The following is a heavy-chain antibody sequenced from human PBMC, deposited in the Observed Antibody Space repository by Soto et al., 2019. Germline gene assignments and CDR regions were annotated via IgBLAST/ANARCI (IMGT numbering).Heavy chain of an antibody. CDR3: ASGPYGDL. CDR1: GYTFTAYY. V-gene: IGHV1-2*04. Sequence: VASVKVSCKASGYTFTAYYINWVRQAPGQGLEWMGWINPNDGGTNYAQKFQGWVTMTRDTSITTAYMELNNLKSDDTAVFYCASGPYGDLWGQGTLVTVSS. J-gene: IGHJ4*02. CDR2: INPNDGGT. D-gene: IGHD4-17*01.